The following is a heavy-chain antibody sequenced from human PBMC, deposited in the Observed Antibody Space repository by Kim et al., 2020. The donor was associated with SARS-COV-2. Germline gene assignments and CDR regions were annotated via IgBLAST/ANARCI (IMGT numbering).Heavy chain of an antibody. D-gene: IGHD3-22*01. CDR3: ARAQYYYDSSGYYPGVGMDV. J-gene: IGHJ6*02. Sequence: RFTISRENSKNTLYLQMNSLRAEDTAVYYCARAQYYYDSSGYYPGVGMDVWGQGTTVTVSS. V-gene: IGHV3-30*01.